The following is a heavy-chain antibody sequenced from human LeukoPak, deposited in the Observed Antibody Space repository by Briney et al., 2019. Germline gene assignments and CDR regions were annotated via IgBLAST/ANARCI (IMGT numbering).Heavy chain of an antibody. CDR2: IRYDGSNK. CDR3: AKDIVLFGSMNDY. V-gene: IGHV3-30*02. Sequence: GGSLRLSRAASGFTFSRYGMHWVRQAPGKGLEWVAFIRYDGSNKYYADSVKGRFTISRDNSKNTLYLQMNSLRAEDTAVYYCAKDIVLFGSMNDYWGQGTLVTVSS. J-gene: IGHJ4*02. D-gene: IGHD2-21*01. CDR1: GFTFSRYG.